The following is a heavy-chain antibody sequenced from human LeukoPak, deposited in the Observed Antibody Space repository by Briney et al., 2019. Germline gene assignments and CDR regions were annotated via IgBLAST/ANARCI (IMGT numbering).Heavy chain of an antibody. CDR3: GRVAFGSGWYSPSSFAS. CDR2: VYYTGST. CDR1: GYSISSGYY. V-gene: IGHV4-38-2*02. D-gene: IGHD6-19*01. J-gene: IGHJ4*02. Sequence: SETLSLTCSVSGYSISSGYYWGWIRQPPGKGLEWIGIVYYTGSTYYNPSLKSRVTISLDTSKNRFSLMLSSVIAADTAIYYFGRVAFGSGWYSPSSFASWGQGPLVPFP.